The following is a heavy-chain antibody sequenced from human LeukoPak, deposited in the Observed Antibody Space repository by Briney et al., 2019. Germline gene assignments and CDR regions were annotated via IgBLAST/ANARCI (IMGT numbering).Heavy chain of an antibody. D-gene: IGHD5-18*01. Sequence: SETLSLTCTVSGASVSSGSYYWSWIRQPPGKGLEWIGYIYYSGSTNYNPSLKSRVTISVDTSKNQFPLKLSSVTAADTAVYYCARGSRGYSYGWGQGTLVTVSS. CDR2: IYYSGST. CDR3: ARGSRGYSYG. V-gene: IGHV4-61*01. J-gene: IGHJ4*02. CDR1: GASVSSGSYY.